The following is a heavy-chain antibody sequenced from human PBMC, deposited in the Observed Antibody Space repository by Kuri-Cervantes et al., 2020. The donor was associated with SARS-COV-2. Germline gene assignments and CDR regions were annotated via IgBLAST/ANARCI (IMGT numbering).Heavy chain of an antibody. Sequence: ASVKVSCKASGYTFTSYDINWVRQATGQGLEWMGWMNPNSGNTGYPQKFQGRVTMTRNTSINTAYMELSSLRSEDTAVYYCARPLHASSIAVRHRAFDIWGQGTMVTVSS. V-gene: IGHV1-8*01. CDR2: MNPNSGNT. CDR1: GYTFTSYD. J-gene: IGHJ3*02. D-gene: IGHD6-6*01. CDR3: ARPLHASSIAVRHRAFDI.